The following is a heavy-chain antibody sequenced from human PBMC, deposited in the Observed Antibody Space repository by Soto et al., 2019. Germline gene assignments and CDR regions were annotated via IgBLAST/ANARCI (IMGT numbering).Heavy chain of an antibody. J-gene: IGHJ4*02. Sequence: SETLSLTCAVYGGSFSGYYWSWIRQPPGKGLEWIGEINHSGSTNYNPSLKSRVTISVDTSKNQFSLKLSSVTAADTAVYYCARQAYDSSGYYYVFDYWGQGTLVTV. CDR2: INHSGST. V-gene: IGHV4-34*01. D-gene: IGHD3-22*01. CDR3: ARQAYDSSGYYYVFDY. CDR1: GGSFSGYY.